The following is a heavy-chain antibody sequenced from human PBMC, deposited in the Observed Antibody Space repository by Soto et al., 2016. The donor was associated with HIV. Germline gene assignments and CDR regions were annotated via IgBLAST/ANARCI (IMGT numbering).Heavy chain of an antibody. J-gene: IGHJ6*02. CDR2: IHGGAGDT. CDR3: AKDRGTMVRGVTLYYYYYGMDV. V-gene: IGHV3-23*01. CDR1: GFTFTSFD. Sequence: EVQLLESGGGVVQPGGSHRLSCATSGFTFTSFDMTWVRQAPGKGLEWVSSIHGGAGDTHYADSVKGRFTVSRDNYNKTLHLQMNGLRAEDTAVYYCAKDRGTMVRGVTLYYYYYGMDVWGQGTTVTVSS. D-gene: IGHD3-10*01.